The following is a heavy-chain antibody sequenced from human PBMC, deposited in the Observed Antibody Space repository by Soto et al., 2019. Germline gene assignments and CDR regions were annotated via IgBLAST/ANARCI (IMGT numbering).Heavy chain of an antibody. Sequence: PSETLSLTCTVSGGSVSSGSYYWSWIRQPPGKGLEWIGNIHYNGNTKYNPSLKSRVTMSVDTSKNHFSLKLISVTTADTAVYFCAREGNLGRWIQPLDYWGQGTLVTVSS. CDR2: IHYNGNT. D-gene: IGHD2-2*03. J-gene: IGHJ4*02. V-gene: IGHV4-61*03. CDR1: GGSVSSGSYY. CDR3: AREGNLGRWIQPLDY.